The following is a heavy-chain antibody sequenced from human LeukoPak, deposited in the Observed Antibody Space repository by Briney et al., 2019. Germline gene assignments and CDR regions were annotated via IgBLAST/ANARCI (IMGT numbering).Heavy chain of an antibody. CDR2: IYYSGRT. CDR3: ATTFNYYDSSGWGLNYFDY. D-gene: IGHD3-22*01. CDR1: GGSISDDDYY. V-gene: IGHV4-31*03. Sequence: SQTLSLTCTVSGGSISDDDYYWGWIRQHPGKGLEWIGYIYYSGRTYYNPSLKSRVIISVDTSKSQFSLKRSSVTVADTAVYYCATTFNYYDSSGWGLNYFDYWGQGNLVTVSS. J-gene: IGHJ4*02.